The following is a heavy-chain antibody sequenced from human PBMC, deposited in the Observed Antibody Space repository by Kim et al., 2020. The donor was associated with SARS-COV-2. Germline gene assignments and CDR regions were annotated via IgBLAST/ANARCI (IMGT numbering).Heavy chain of an antibody. CDR3: ARDVLGRTPWGHRDGYKNWPHAFDI. CDR1: GGSISSGGYY. V-gene: IGHV4-31*03. Sequence: SETLSLTCTVSGGSISSGGYYWSWIRQHPGKGLEWIGYIYYSGSTYYNRSLKSRVTISVDTSKNQLSLKLSSVTAADTAVYYCARDVLGRTPWGHRDGYKNWPHAFDIWGQGTMVTVSS. J-gene: IGHJ3*02. D-gene: IGHD5-12*01. CDR2: IYYSGST.